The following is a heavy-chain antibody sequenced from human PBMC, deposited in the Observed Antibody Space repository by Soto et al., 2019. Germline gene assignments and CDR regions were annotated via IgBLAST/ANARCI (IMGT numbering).Heavy chain of an antibody. Sequence: GESLKISCKGSGYSFTSYWIGWVRQMPGKGLEWMGIIYPGDSDTRYSPSFQGQVTISADKSISTAYLQWSSLKASDTAMYYCARLQYCSGGSCYPYYFDYWGQGTLVTVSS. CDR3: ARLQYCSGGSCYPYYFDY. D-gene: IGHD2-15*01. CDR2: IYPGDSDT. V-gene: IGHV5-51*01. J-gene: IGHJ4*02. CDR1: GYSFTSYW.